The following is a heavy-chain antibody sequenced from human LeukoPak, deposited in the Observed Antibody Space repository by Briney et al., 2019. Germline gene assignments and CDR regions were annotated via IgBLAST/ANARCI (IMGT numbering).Heavy chain of an antibody. CDR1: GGSISSSSYY. Sequence: SETLSLTCTVSGGSISSSSYYWGWIRQPPGKGLEWIGSIYYSGSTYYNPSLKSRVTISVDTSKNQFSLKLSSVTAADTAVYYCAHSLPRGYWYFDLWGRGTLVIVSS. CDR2: IYYSGST. D-gene: IGHD3-16*01. V-gene: IGHV4-39*07. CDR3: AHSLPRGYWYFDL. J-gene: IGHJ2*01.